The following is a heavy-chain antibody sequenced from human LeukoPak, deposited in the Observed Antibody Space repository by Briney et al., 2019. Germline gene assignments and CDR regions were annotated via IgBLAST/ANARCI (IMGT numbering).Heavy chain of an antibody. V-gene: IGHV1-3*01. Sequence: ASVKVSCKASGYTFTSYAMHWVRQAPGQRLEWMGWINAGNGNTKYSQKFQGRVTITRDTSASTAYMELSSLRSEDTAVYYCARDLTKRRYYYGSGSDLFDYWGQGTLVTVSS. J-gene: IGHJ4*02. CDR2: INAGNGNT. CDR1: GYTFTSYA. D-gene: IGHD3-10*01. CDR3: ARDLTKRRYYYGSGSDLFDY.